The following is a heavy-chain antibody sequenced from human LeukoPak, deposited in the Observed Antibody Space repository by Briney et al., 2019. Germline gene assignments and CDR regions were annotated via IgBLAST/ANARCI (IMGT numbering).Heavy chain of an antibody. J-gene: IGHJ4*02. CDR2: IHYSGST. V-gene: IGHV4-59*01. CDR3: ARELGIAFDY. Sequence: PSETLSLTCTVSGGSISSYYWSWIRQPPGKGLEWIGYIHYSGSTNYNPSLKSRVTISVDTSKNQFSLKLSSVTAADTAVYYCARELGIAFDYWGQGTLVTVSS. D-gene: IGHD6-13*01. CDR1: GGSISSYY.